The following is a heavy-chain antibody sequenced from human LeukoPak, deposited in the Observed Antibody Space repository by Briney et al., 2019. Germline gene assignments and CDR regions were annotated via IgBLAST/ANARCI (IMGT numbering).Heavy chain of an antibody. CDR1: GDSVSSNSAA. Sequence: SQTLSLTCAISGDSVSSNSAAWNWIRQSPSRGLEWLGRTYYRSMWYNDYALSLKSRITINPDTSKNQFSLQLKSVTPEDTAVYYRARDREDSGWYLGWFDPWGQGTLVTVSS. V-gene: IGHV6-1*01. CDR3: ARDREDSGWYLGWFDP. J-gene: IGHJ5*02. D-gene: IGHD6-19*01. CDR2: TYYRSMWYN.